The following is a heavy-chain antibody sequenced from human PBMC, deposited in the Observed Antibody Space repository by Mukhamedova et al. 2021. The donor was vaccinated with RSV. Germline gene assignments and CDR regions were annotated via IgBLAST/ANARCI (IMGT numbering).Heavy chain of an antibody. CDR3: ARDGGPDAFDL. V-gene: IGHV3-30*04. CDR2: ISHDGSDQ. CDR1: GFSFSNYD. J-gene: IGHJ3*01. Sequence: GFSFSNYDMHWVRQAPGKGLEWVTMISHDGSDQYYADSVKGRFSISRDNSKDTLYLHLSSLRAEDTAVYYCARDGGPDAFDLWGQ. D-gene: IGHD3-16*01.